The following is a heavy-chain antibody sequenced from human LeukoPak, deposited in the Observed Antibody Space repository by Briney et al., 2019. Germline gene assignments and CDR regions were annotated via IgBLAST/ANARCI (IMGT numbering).Heavy chain of an antibody. V-gene: IGHV1-8*02. J-gene: IGHJ4*02. CDR2: MNPNSGNT. CDR1: GYTFTSYG. CDR3: ARGLTTVTHYY. Sequence: ASVKVSCKASGYTFTSYGISWVRQAPGQGLEWMGWMNPNSGNTGYAQKFQGRVTMTRNTSISTAYMELSSLRSENTAVYYCARGLTTVTHYYWGQGTLVTVSS. D-gene: IGHD4-11*01.